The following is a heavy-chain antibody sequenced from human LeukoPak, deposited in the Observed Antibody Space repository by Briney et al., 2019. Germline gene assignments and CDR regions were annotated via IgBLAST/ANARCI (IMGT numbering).Heavy chain of an antibody. V-gene: IGHV3-23*01. Sequence: GGSLRLSCAASGLTFSSYAMSWVRQAPGKGLEWVSAISGSGGSTYYADSVKGRFTISRDNSKNTLYLQMNSLRAEDTAVYYCAKDVHGSGSYPRNWFDPWGQGTLVTVSS. CDR1: GLTFSSYA. CDR2: ISGSGGST. D-gene: IGHD3-10*01. J-gene: IGHJ5*02. CDR3: AKDVHGSGSYPRNWFDP.